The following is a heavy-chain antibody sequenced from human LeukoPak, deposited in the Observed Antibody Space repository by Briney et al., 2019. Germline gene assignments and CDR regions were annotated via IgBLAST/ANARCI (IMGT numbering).Heavy chain of an antibody. J-gene: IGHJ3*02. V-gene: IGHV3-21*01. CDR1: GFTSSSYS. CDR2: ISSSSSYI. CDR3: ARDNDYYDSSGVPLGVFDI. D-gene: IGHD3-22*01. Sequence: PGGSLRLSCAASGFTSSSYSMNWVRQAPGKGLEWVSSISSSSSYIYCADSVKGRFTISRDNAKNSLYLQMNSLRAEDTAVYYCARDNDYYDSSGVPLGVFDIWGQGTMVTVSS.